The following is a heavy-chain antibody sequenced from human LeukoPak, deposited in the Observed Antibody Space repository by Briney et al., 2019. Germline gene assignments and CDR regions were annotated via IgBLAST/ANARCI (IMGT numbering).Heavy chain of an antibody. CDR3: VSDWGLDY. CDR2: ITSSGDDT. Sequence: PGGSLRLSCAASGLNFNTYAMSWVRQAPGKGLEWVSSITSSGDDTFYAESVQGRFTISRVNSRNTLYLHMNSLGVEDTALYYCVSDWGLDYWGQGTLIIVSS. V-gene: IGHV3-23*01. D-gene: IGHD3-16*01. CDR1: GLNFNTYA. J-gene: IGHJ4*02.